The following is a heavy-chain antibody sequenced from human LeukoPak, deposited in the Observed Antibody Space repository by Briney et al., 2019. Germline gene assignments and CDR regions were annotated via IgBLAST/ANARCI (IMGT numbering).Heavy chain of an antibody. D-gene: IGHD3-22*01. Sequence: ASVKVSCKASGYTFTSYDINWVRQATGQGLEWMGWMNPNSGNTGYAQKFQGRVTITRNTSISTAYMELSSLRSEDTAVYYCARVTDYYDSSGKEIAYYYMDVWGKGTTVTISS. CDR2: MNPNSGNT. V-gene: IGHV1-8*03. CDR1: GYTFTSYD. CDR3: ARVTDYYDSSGKEIAYYYMDV. J-gene: IGHJ6*03.